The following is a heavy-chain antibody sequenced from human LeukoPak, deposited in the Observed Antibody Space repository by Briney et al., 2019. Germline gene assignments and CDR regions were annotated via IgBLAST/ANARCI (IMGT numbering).Heavy chain of an antibody. J-gene: IGHJ4*02. CDR1: GFTFSDYN. CDR2: ITSSSSTI. V-gene: IGHV3-48*01. Sequence: GGSLRLSCAASGFTFSDYNMNWVRQAPGKGLEWVSYITSSSSTIYYADSVKGRFTISRDNAKNSLYLQMNSLRAEDTAVYYCARAWSGYTYGYYYWGQGTLVTVSS. D-gene: IGHD5-18*01. CDR3: ARAWSGYTYGYYY.